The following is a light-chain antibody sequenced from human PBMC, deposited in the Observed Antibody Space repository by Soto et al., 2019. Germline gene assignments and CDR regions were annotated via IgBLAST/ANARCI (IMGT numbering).Light chain of an antibody. Sequence: EIVLTQSPATLSLSPGESATLSCRASQSMSSSYLAWYQQKPGQAPRLVIYGASSRATGIPDRFSGSGSGTEFTLTITRLEPEDFAVYYCQQYNSWPRTFGQGTKVDIK. J-gene: IGKJ1*01. V-gene: IGKV3-20*01. CDR1: QSMSSSY. CDR2: GAS. CDR3: QQYNSWPRT.